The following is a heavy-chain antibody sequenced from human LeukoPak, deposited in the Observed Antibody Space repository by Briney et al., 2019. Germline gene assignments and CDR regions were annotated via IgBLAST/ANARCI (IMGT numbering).Heavy chain of an antibody. CDR2: IYTSGTT. J-gene: IGHJ4*02. CDR3: ARGIVVAGFDY. Sequence: PSETLSLTCTVSGGSISSGSYYWSWIRQPAGKGLEWIGRIYTSGTTNYNPSLKSRVTISLDTSKNQFSLKLSSVTAADTAVYYCARGIVVAGFDYWGQGTLVTVSS. CDR1: GGSISSGSYY. V-gene: IGHV4-61*02. D-gene: IGHD6-19*01.